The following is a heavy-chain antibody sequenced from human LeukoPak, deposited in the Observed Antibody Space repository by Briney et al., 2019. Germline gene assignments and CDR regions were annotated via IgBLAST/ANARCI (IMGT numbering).Heavy chain of an antibody. CDR3: AKDLRICAGDCRDAFDI. V-gene: IGHV3-23*01. D-gene: IGHD2-21*02. CDR1: AFSLSNFG. CDR2: PSGSGGST. Sequence: GGSLRLSGAASAFSLSNFGMSWVRQAPGKGLEWVSGPSGSGGSTYYPDSVKGRFTISRDNSKNTLYLQMNSLRAEDTAVYYCAKDLRICAGDCRDAFDIWGQGTTVIVSP. J-gene: IGHJ3*02.